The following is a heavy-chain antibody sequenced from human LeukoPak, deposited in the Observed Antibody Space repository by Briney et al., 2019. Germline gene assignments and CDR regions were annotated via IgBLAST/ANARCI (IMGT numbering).Heavy chain of an antibody. CDR1: GFTFSSCA. J-gene: IGHJ6*02. D-gene: IGHD4-17*01. CDR3: AKGVTTVRIYYHGMDV. V-gene: IGHV3-23*01. Sequence: GRSLRLSCAASGFTFSSCAMSWVRQAPGKGLEWVSLISGSGDSRYYADSVKGRLTISRDNAKNTLWLQMNSLRAEDTAVYYCAKGVTTVRIYYHGMDVWGQGTTVTVSS. CDR2: ISGSGDSR.